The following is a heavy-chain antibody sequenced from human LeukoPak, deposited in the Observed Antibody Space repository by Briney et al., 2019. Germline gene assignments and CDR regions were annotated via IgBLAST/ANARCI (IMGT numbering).Heavy chain of an antibody. CDR3: ARTGYSSGWYYFDY. D-gene: IGHD6-19*01. CDR2: IYTSGNT. V-gene: IGHV4-4*07. J-gene: IGHJ4*02. Sequence: SETLSLTCTVSGGSISNYYWSWIRQPAGKGLEWIGHIYTSGNTNYNPSLRSRVTMSVDTSKNQFSLKLSSVTAADTAVYYCARTGYSSGWYYFDYWGQGTLVTVSS. CDR1: GGSISNYY.